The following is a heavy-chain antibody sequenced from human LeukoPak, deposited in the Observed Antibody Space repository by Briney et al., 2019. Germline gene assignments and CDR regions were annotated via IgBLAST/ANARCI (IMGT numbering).Heavy chain of an antibody. CDR1: GFTFSSYA. Sequence: PGRSLRLSCAASGFTFSSYAMHWVRQAPGKGLEWVAVISYDGSNKYYADSVKGRFTISRDNSKNTLYLQMNSLRAEDTAVYYRARDRGGSGWYAEYFQHWGQGTLVTVSS. CDR3: ARDRGGSGWYAEYFQH. D-gene: IGHD6-19*01. J-gene: IGHJ1*01. V-gene: IGHV3-30*04. CDR2: ISYDGSNK.